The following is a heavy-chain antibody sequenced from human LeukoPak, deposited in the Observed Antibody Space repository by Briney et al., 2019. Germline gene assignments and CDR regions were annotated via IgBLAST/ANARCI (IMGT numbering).Heavy chain of an antibody. CDR2: ISAYNGNT. CDR1: GYTFTSYG. CDR3: ARDRELLTYFDY. D-gene: IGHD1-26*01. V-gene: IGHV1-18*01. Sequence: ASVRVSCKASGYTFTSYGISWVRQAPVQGLEWMGWISAYNGNTNYAQKLQGRVTMTTDTSTSTAYMELRSLRSDDTAVYYCARDRELLTYFDYWGQGTLVTVSS. J-gene: IGHJ4*02.